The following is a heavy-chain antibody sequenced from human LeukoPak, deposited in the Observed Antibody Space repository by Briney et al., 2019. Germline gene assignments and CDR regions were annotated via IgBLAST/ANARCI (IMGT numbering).Heavy chain of an antibody. D-gene: IGHD2-2*01. V-gene: IGHV1-69*05. CDR1: GGTFSSYA. Sequence: ASVKVFCKASGGTFSSYAISWVRQAPGQGLEWMGRIIPIFGTANYAQKFQGRVTITTDESTSTAYMELSSLRSEDTAVYYCARETVVVGDYYNWFDPWGQGTLVTVSS. CDR2: IIPIFGTA. CDR3: ARETVVVGDYYNWFDP. J-gene: IGHJ5*02.